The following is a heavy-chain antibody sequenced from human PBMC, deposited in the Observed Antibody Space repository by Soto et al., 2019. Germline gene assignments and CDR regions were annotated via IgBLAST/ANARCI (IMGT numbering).Heavy chain of an antibody. D-gene: IGHD3-16*02. CDR3: ARGQNVWGSYRYTDFDY. J-gene: IGHJ4*02. CDR2: IIPIFGTA. Sequence: EASVKVSCKASGGTFSSYAISWVRQAPGQGLEWMGGIIPIFGTANYAQKFQGRVTITADKSTSTAYMELSSLRSEDTVVYYCARGQNVWGSYRYTDFDYWGQGTLVTVSS. V-gene: IGHV1-69*06. CDR1: GGTFSSYA.